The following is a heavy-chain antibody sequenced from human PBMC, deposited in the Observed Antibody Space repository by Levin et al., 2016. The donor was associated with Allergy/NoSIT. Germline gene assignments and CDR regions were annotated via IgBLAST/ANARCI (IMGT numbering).Heavy chain of an antibody. D-gene: IGHD3-22*01. Sequence: GGSLRLSCAASGFSFSSYGMTWVRQAPGKGLEWVSTFSDSDGSPKYADSVKGRFTISRDNSKNTLYLQMNGLRAEDTAVYYCAKDAYYYDSSGPPYWGQGTLVTVSS. CDR2: FSDSDGSP. V-gene: IGHV3-23*01. CDR1: GFSFSSYG. CDR3: AKDAYYYDSSGPPY. J-gene: IGHJ4*02.